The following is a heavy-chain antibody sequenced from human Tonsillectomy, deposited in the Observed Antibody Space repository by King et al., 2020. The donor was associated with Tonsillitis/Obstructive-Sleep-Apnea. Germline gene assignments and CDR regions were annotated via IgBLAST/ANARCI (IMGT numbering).Heavy chain of an antibody. V-gene: IGHV4-34*01. CDR3: GTNAGDYYDYMDV. CDR1: GGSFSGYY. Sequence: VQLQQWGAGLLKPSETLSLTCGVYGGSFSGYYWSWIRQPPGKGLEWIGEINHSGSTDYNSSLKSRVTISRDTSKNQFSLRLTSVTAADTAVYYCGTNAGDYYDYMDVWSKGTTVTVSS. J-gene: IGHJ6*03. CDR2: INHSGST. D-gene: IGHD4-17*01.